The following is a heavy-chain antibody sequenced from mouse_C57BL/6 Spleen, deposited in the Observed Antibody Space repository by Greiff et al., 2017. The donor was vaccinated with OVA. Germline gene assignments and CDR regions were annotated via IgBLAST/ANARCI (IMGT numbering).Heavy chain of an antibody. V-gene: IGHV1-81*01. CDR2: IYPRSGNT. D-gene: IGHD3-2*02. CDR3: ARHPGDSSGYVGY. Sequence: QVQLQQSGAELARPGASVKLSCKASGYTFTSYGISWVKQRPGQGLEWIGEIYPRSGNTYYNEKFKGKATLTADKSSSTAYMELRSLTSEDSAVYVCARHPGDSSGYVGYWGQGTLVTVSA. CDR1: GYTFTSYG. J-gene: IGHJ3*01.